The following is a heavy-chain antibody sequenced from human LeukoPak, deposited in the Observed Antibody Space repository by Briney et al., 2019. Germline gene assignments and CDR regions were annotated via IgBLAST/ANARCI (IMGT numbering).Heavy chain of an antibody. D-gene: IGHD1-14*01. V-gene: IGHV3-7*01. J-gene: IGHJ4*02. CDR3: TRDRSRAEDD. Sequence: GGSLRLSCAASGFTFSSYWMSWVRQAPGKGLEWVANINQGGSDKYYVDSVKGRFTISRDNANNLLYLQMNSLRGEDTAVYYCTRDRSRAEDDWGQGTLVTVSS. CDR1: GFTFSSYW. CDR2: INQGGSDK.